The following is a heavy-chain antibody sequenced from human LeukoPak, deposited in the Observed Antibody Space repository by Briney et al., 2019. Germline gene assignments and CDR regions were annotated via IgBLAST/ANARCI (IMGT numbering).Heavy chain of an antibody. CDR1: GFTFGSYS. D-gene: IGHD4-11*01. J-gene: IGHJ4*02. CDR2: ISSSSSTI. CDR3: ARDQVVTTVTTTFDY. Sequence: GGSLRLSCAASGFTFGSYSMNWVRQAPGKGLEWVSYISSSSSTIYYADSVKGRFTISRDNAKNSLYLQMNSLRAEDTAVYYCARDQVVTTVTTTFDYWGQGTLVTVSS. V-gene: IGHV3-48*01.